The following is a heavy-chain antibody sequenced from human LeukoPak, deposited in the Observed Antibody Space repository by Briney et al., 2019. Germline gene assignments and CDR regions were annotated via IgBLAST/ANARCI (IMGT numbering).Heavy chain of an antibody. CDR3: ARVNHLRHYDFWSGPDYYYMDV. J-gene: IGHJ6*03. Sequence: KPSETLSLTCTVSGGSISSYFWSWIRQPPGKGLEWIGYIYYSGSTNYNPSLKSRVTISADTSKNQFSLRLSSVTAADTAVYYCARVNHLRHYDFWSGPDYYYMDVWGKGTTVTVSS. CDR2: IYYSGST. D-gene: IGHD3-3*01. CDR1: GGSISSYF. V-gene: IGHV4-59*01.